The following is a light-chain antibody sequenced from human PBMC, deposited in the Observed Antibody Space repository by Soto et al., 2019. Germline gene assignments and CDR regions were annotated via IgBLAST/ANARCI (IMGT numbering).Light chain of an antibody. J-gene: IGKJ1*01. V-gene: IGKV3-20*01. CDR2: GTS. CDR3: QQYGSSPGGT. CDR1: QSVSSSH. Sequence: EIVLTQSPGTLSLSPGERATLSCSAIQSVSSSHLAWYQQKPGQAPRLLIYGTSSRATGIPDRFSGSGSGTDFTLTVSRLEPEDFAVYYCQQYGSSPGGTFGQGTKVDIK.